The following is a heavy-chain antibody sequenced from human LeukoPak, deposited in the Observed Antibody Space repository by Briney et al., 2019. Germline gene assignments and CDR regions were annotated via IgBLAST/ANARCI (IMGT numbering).Heavy chain of an antibody. D-gene: IGHD5-12*01. CDR1: GFTFSSYW. V-gene: IGHV3-7*01. CDR2: IKQDGSEK. CDR3: ARDTLGEGDDSDYAVYYFDY. Sequence: GGSLRLSCAASGFTFSSYWMSWVRQAPGKGLEWVANIKQDGSEKYYVDSVKGRFTISRDNAKNSLYLQMNSLRAEDTAVYYCARDTLGEGDDSDYAVYYFDYWGQGTLVTVSS. J-gene: IGHJ4*02.